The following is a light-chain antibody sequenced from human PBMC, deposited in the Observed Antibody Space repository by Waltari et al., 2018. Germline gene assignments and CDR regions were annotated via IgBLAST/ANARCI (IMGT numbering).Light chain of an antibody. CDR3: QHYVSVPVT. CDR1: QSVRRT. Sequence: EIVLSQSPCTLSLSPGERATLSCRASQSVRRTLAWYQQKPGQATRLLIYDASSRATGIPDRFSGSGSGTDFSLTITRLEPEDFAVYYCQHYVSVPVTFGQGTKVEIK. V-gene: IGKV3-20*01. CDR2: DAS. J-gene: IGKJ1*01.